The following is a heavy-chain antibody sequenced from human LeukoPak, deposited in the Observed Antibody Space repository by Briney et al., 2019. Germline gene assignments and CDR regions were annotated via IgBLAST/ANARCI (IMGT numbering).Heavy chain of an antibody. CDR2: INSDGSTT. Sequence: GGSLRLSRAASGFTFSEYAMHWVRQAPGKGLVWVSRINSDGSTTNYADSVKGRFTISRDNAKNTLFLQMNSLRAEDTAVYYCAKDRSWDNWNYGDYWGQGTLVTVSS. CDR3: AKDRSWDNWNYGDY. V-gene: IGHV3-74*01. CDR1: GFTFSEYA. J-gene: IGHJ4*02. D-gene: IGHD1-7*01.